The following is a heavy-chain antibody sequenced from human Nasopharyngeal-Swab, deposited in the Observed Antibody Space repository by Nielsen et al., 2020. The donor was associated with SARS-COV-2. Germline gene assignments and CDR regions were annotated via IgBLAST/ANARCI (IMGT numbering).Heavy chain of an antibody. CDR2: ISSSRSYI. CDR3: ARPRRNYYDSSGYYPDAFDI. CDR1: GLTFSSYS. J-gene: IGHJ3*02. V-gene: IGHV3-21*01. Sequence: GGSLRLSCAASGLTFSSYSMNWVRQAPGKGLEWVSSISSSRSYIYYADSVKGRFTISRDSAKNSLYLQMNSLRAEDTAVYYCARPRRNYYDSSGYYPDAFDIWGQGTMVTVSS. D-gene: IGHD3-22*01.